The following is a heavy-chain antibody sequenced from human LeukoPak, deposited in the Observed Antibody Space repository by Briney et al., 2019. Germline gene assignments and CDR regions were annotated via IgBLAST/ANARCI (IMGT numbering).Heavy chain of an antibody. V-gene: IGHV4-34*01. J-gene: IGHJ4*02. D-gene: IGHD6-6*01. CDR3: ARGSSSSGYFDY. CDR2: INHSGST. CDR1: GGSFSGYY. Sequence: SETLSLTCAVYGGSFSGYYWSWIRQPPGKGLEWIGEINHSGSTNYNPSLKSRVTISVDTSKNQFSLQLSSVTAADTAVYYCARGSSSSGYFDYWGQGTLVTVSS.